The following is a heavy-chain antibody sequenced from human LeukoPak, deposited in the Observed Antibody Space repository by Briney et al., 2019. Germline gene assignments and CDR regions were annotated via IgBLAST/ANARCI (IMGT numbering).Heavy chain of an antibody. V-gene: IGHV3-74*01. CDR3: TRAITYFYGSVTYDWFDS. D-gene: IGHD3-10*01. J-gene: IGHJ5*01. CDR2: IKGDGSTI. CDR1: VFTFSSYW. Sequence: SLRLSSAPSVFTFSSYWMPWVRYTPRKGLMWVARIKGDGSTIYADSVQGRFTISRDNAKNTVYLQMNSLRVDDTANYCTRAITYFYGSVTYDWFDSWGQGTRVTVSS.